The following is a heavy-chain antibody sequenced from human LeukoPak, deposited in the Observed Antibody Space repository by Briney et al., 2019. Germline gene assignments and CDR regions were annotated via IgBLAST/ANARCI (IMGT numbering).Heavy chain of an antibody. CDR1: GFTVRSYS. V-gene: IGHV3-21*01. J-gene: IGHJ4*02. CDR2: ISSSSSYI. D-gene: IGHD6-6*01. Sequence: GGSLRLSCAASGFTVRSYSMNWVRQAPGKGLEWVSSISSSSSYIYYADSVKGRFTISRDNAKNSLYLQMNSLRAEDTAVYYCARAFRIAARRGGYFDYWGQGTLVTVSS. CDR3: ARAFRIAARRGGYFDY.